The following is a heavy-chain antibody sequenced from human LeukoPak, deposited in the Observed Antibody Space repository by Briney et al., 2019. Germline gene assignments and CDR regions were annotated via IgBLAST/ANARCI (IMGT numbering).Heavy chain of an antibody. CDR1: GYSISSGYY. CDR2: IYHSGST. CDR3: ARDDGSSYAFDI. V-gene: IGHV4-38-2*02. J-gene: IGHJ3*02. D-gene: IGHD2-15*01. Sequence: SETLSLTCTVSGYSISSGYYWGWIRQPPGKGLEWIGSIYHSGSTYYNPSLKSRVTISVDTSKNQFSLKLSSVTAADTAVYYCARDDGSSYAFDIWGQGTMVTVSS.